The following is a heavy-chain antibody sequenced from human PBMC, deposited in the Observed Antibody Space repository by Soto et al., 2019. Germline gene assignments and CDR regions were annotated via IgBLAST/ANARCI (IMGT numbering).Heavy chain of an antibody. CDR1: GFTVSSYW. V-gene: IGHV3-74*01. CDR3: QSPLLSGRGSWMDV. Sequence: GGSLRLACAASGFTVSSYWMHWVRQVPGKGLVWVSRINSDGSSTSYADSVKGRFTISRDNAKNTLYLHMNSLRADDTAVYYCQSPLLSGRGSWMDVWGKETTVTVSS. J-gene: IGHJ6*04. D-gene: IGHD3-16*01. CDR2: INSDGSST.